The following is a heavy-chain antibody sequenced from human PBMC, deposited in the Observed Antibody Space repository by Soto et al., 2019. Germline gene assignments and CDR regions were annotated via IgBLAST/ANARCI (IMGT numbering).Heavy chain of an antibody. CDR1: GFTFSSYI. CDR2: ISSSSSYI. Sequence: GGSLILSWAASGFTFSSYIMNWVRQAPGKGLEWVSSISSSSSYIYYADSVKGRFTISRDNAKNSLYLQMNSLRAEDTAVYYCARGSERGGMDVWGQGTTVTVSS. J-gene: IGHJ6*02. D-gene: IGHD3-16*01. V-gene: IGHV3-21*01. CDR3: ARGSERGGMDV.